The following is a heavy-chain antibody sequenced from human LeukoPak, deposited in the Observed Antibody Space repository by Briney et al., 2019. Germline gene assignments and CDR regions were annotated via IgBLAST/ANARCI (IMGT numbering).Heavy chain of an antibody. CDR3: ARDRSWLFDY. D-gene: IGHD5-12*01. CDR2: IYSGGNT. J-gene: IGHJ4*02. V-gene: IGHV3-53*01. CDR1: GFTVSSNY. Sequence: GGSLRLSCAASGFTVSSNYMSWVRQAPGKGLEWVSVIYSGGNTYYADSVKGRFTISKDNSKNTLYLQMNSLRAEDTAVYYCARDRSWLFDYWGEGALVTVSS.